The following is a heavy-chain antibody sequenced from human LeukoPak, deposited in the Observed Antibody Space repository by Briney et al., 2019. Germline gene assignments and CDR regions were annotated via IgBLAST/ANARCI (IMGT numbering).Heavy chain of an antibody. D-gene: IGHD1-14*01. V-gene: IGHV4-59*11. J-gene: IGHJ6*02. Sequence: SETLFLTCTVSGGSITNHYWSWIRQPPGKGLEWIGYVYSSGSTNYNPSLKSRVTISIDTSRDQFSLKLSSVTAADTAVYYCARALDNRDPKLGYYYYGMDVWGQGTTVTVSS. CDR2: VYSSGST. CDR3: ARALDNRDPKLGYYYYGMDV. CDR1: GGSITNHY.